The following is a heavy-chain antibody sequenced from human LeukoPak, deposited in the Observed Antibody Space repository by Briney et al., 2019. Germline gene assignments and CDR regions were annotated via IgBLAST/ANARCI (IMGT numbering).Heavy chain of an antibody. J-gene: IGHJ4*02. D-gene: IGHD3-10*01. CDR1: GFTFSSYW. CDR2: INSDGSST. Sequence: GGSLRLSCAASGFTFSSYWMHWVRQAPGKGLVWVSHINSDGSSTTYADSVKGRFTISRDNAKNSLYLQMNSLRAEDTAVYYCARGNGEHFDCWGQGTLVTVSS. CDR3: ARGNGEHFDC. V-gene: IGHV3-74*01.